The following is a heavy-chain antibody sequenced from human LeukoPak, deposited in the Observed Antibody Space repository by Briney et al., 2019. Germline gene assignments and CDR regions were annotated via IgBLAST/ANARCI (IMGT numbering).Heavy chain of an antibody. D-gene: IGHD1-26*01. CDR2: ISWNGGSI. J-gene: IGHJ4*02. V-gene: IGHV3-9*01. CDR1: GFTFDDYA. Sequence: GGSLRLSCAASGFTFDDYAMHWVRQAPGQGLEWVSGISWNGGSIGYADSVKGRFTISRDNAKNSLYLQMNSLRPEDTALYYCAALDSGNYYGDYWGQGTPVTVSS. CDR3: AALDSGNYYGDY.